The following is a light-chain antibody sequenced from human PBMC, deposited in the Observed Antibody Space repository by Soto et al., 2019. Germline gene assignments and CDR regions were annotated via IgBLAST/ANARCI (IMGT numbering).Light chain of an antibody. CDR1: QGTSGW. Sequence: DIQMTQSPSTLSASVGDRVTITCRASQGTSGWLAWYQQKPGKAPKLLIYKTSSLQSGAPSRFSGSGSGTEFTLTISSLQPDDFATYYCQQYNKYPSTFDQGTKVEIK. J-gene: IGKJ1*01. CDR3: QQYNKYPST. V-gene: IGKV1-5*03. CDR2: KTS.